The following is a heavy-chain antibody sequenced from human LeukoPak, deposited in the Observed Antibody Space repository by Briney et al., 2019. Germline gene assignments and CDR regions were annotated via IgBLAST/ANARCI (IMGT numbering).Heavy chain of an antibody. Sequence: PGGSLRLSCAASGFTFSSYGMHWVRQAPGKGLEWVAVIWYDGSNKYYADSVKGRFTISRDNSKNTLYLQMNSLRAEDTAVYYCASLYCSSTSCYTGARYYYYYYGMDVWGQGTTVTVSS. V-gene: IGHV3-33*01. CDR2: IWYDGSNK. D-gene: IGHD2-2*02. J-gene: IGHJ6*02. CDR3: ASLYCSSTSCYTGARYYYYYYGMDV. CDR1: GFTFSSYG.